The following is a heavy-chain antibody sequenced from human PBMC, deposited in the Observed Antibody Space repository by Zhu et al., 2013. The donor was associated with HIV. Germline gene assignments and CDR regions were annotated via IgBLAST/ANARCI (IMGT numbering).Heavy chain of an antibody. J-gene: IGHJ5*02. Sequence: QVQLVQSGAEVKKPGASVKVSCKASGYTFTGYFMHWVRQAPGQGLEWMGWINPNSGGTNYAQKFQGRVSMTRDTSINTVYMTLNRLRSDDTAIYYCARGIPKRFYVLPLGSYRYTACWFDPGPGNPGHRLL. CDR3: ARGIPKRFYVLPLGSYRYTACWFDP. D-gene: IGHD3-16*02. CDR2: INPNSGGT. V-gene: IGHV1-2*02. CDR1: GYTFTGYF.